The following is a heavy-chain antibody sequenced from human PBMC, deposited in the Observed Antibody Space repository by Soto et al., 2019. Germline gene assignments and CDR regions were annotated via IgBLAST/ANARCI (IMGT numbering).Heavy chain of an antibody. CDR2: MNPNSGNT. CDR3: ARVMLGGHSDY. V-gene: IGHV1-8*01. D-gene: IGHD2-15*01. CDR1: VYTFTNNV. J-gene: IGHJ4*02. Sequence: QVQLVQSGAEVKKPGASVTVSCKASVYTFTNNVINWVRHAPGQGLEWMGWMNPNSGNTGYAQKFQGRVTMTRNTSIRTAYIDLSSLSSDDTAVYYCARVMLGGHSDYWGQGTLVTVSS.